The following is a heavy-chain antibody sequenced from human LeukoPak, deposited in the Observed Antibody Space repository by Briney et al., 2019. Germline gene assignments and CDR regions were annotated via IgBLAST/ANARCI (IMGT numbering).Heavy chain of an antibody. V-gene: IGHV3-74*03. CDR1: GFTISSYW. CDR3: AKGGTTVVDY. J-gene: IGHJ4*02. D-gene: IGHD4-23*01. Sequence: PGGSLRLSCGATGFTISSYWMHWVRQAPGKGLVWVSCINGDGSSTTYADSVKGRFTISRDNAKNTLYLQMNSLRAEDTAVYYCAKGGTTVVDYWGQGTLVTVSS. CDR2: INGDGSST.